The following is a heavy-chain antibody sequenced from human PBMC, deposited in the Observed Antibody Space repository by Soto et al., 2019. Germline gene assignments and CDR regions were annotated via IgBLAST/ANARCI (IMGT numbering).Heavy chain of an antibody. CDR1: GGSISSSNW. Sequence: LSLTCTVSGGSISSSNWWSCVRQPPGKGLEWIGEIYHSGSTNYNPSLKSRVTISVDKSKNQFSLKLSSVTAADTAVYYCARERVLGYGMDVWGQGTTVTVSS. D-gene: IGHD2-15*01. CDR2: IYHSGST. J-gene: IGHJ6*02. V-gene: IGHV4-4*02. CDR3: ARERVLGYGMDV.